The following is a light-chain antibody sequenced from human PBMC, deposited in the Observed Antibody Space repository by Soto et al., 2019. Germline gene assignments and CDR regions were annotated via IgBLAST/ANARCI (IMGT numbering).Light chain of an antibody. CDR3: SSYTSSSTHWV. Sequence: QSALTQPASVSGSPGQSSTISCTGTSSDVGCYNYVSWYQQHPGKAPKLMIYEVSNRPSGVSNRFSGSKSGNTASLTISGLQAEDEADYYCSSYTSSSTHWVFGGGTKLTVL. V-gene: IGLV2-14*01. J-gene: IGLJ3*02. CDR1: SSDVGCYNY. CDR2: EVS.